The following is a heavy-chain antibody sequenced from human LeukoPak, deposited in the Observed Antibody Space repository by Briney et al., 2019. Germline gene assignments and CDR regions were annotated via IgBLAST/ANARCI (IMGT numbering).Heavy chain of an antibody. J-gene: IGHJ4*02. D-gene: IGHD1-14*01. CDR3: AKGTTSSGFGY. Sequence: ASVKVSCKASGYTFTGYYMHWVRQAPGQGLEWMGRIIPIFDTPKYAQKFQGRVTITADKSTNTAYLELSSLRSEDTAVYYCAKGTTSSGFGYWGQGTLVTVSS. CDR2: IIPIFDTP. V-gene: IGHV1-69*06. CDR1: GYTFTGYY.